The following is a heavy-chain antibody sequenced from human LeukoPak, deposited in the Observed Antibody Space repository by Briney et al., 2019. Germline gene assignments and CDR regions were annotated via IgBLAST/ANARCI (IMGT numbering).Heavy chain of an antibody. CDR1: GGTFSSYA. Sequence: GASVKVSCKASGGTFSSYAISWVRPAPGQGLEWMGRIIPIFGIANYAQKFQGRVTITADKAKGTAYMELSSLRSEDTAVYYCAKETTYYYDSSGFLGFQHWGQGTLVTVSS. D-gene: IGHD3-22*01. J-gene: IGHJ1*01. CDR2: IIPIFGIA. CDR3: AKETTYYYDSSGFLGFQH. V-gene: IGHV1-69*04.